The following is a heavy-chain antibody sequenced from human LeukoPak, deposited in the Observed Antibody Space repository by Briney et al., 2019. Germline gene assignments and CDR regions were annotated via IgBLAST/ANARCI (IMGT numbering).Heavy chain of an antibody. CDR1: GFTFSSYE. CDR2: ISSIGSTT. V-gene: IGHV3-48*03. J-gene: IGHJ6*02. Sequence: LAGGSLRLSCAASGFTFSSYEMNWVRQAPGKGLEWVSYISSIGSTTYYADSVKGPFTISRDNAKNSLYLKMNRLRAEDTAVYYCAREARDYGDYVGGVNYYGMDVWGQGTTVTVSS. D-gene: IGHD4-17*01. CDR3: AREARDYGDYVGGVNYYGMDV.